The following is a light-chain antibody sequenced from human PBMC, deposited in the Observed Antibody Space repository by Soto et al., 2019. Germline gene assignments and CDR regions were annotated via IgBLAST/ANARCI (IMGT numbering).Light chain of an antibody. J-gene: IGLJ1*01. V-gene: IGLV2-8*01. CDR2: EAN. CDR3: GSYAGGNNPYV. Sequence: QSALTQPPSASGSPGQSVTISCTGTSSDVGAYIYVSWYQHHPGKAPKLIIYEANKRPSGVPDRFSGSKSGDTASLTVSGLQAEDEADYYCGSYAGGNNPYVFGTGTQLTVL. CDR1: SSDVGAYIY.